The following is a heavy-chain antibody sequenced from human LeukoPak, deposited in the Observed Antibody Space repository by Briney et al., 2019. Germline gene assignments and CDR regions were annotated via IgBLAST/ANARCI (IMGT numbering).Heavy chain of an antibody. V-gene: IGHV4-30-2*05. CDR1: GGSISSGGYS. CDR3: ATVSGRDGYNRRFDY. D-gene: IGHD5-24*01. Sequence: SQTLSLTCAVSGGSISSGGYSWSWIRQPPGKGLEWIGYIYYSGSTYYNPSLKSRVTISVDTSKNQFSLKLSSVTAADTAVYYCATVSGRDGYNRRFDYWGQGTLVTVSS. CDR2: IYYSGST. J-gene: IGHJ4*02.